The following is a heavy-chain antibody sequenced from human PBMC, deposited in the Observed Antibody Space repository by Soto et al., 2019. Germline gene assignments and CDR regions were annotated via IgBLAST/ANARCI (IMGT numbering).Heavy chain of an antibody. Sequence: GGSLRLSCAACGFSFSGSAMHWVRQASGKGLEWVGRIRSKANSYATAYAASVKGRFTISRDDSKNTAYLQMNSLKTEDTAVYYCNRRDSSDAFDIWGQGTMVTV. D-gene: IGHD2-15*01. CDR2: IRSKANSYAT. J-gene: IGHJ3*02. CDR1: GFSFSGSA. V-gene: IGHV3-73*01. CDR3: NRRDSSDAFDI.